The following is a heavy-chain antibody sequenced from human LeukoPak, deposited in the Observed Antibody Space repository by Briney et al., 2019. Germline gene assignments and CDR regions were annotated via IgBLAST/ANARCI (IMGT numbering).Heavy chain of an antibody. V-gene: IGHV1-2*02. D-gene: IGHD1-26*01. CDR1: GYTFTGYY. CDR3: ARVVGRSYGMDV. CDR2: INPNSGGT. Sequence: ASVKVSCKASGYTFTGYYMHWVRQAPGQGLEWMGWINPNSGGTNYAQTFQGRVTMTRDTSISTAYMELSRLRSDDTAVYYCARVVGRSYGMDVWGQGTTVTVSS. J-gene: IGHJ6*02.